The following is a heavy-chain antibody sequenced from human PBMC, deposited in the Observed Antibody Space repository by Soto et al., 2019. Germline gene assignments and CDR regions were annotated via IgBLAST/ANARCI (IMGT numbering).Heavy chain of an antibody. CDR3: ARRLCGYDYCPYYYYYMEV. V-gene: IGHV3-48*01. CDR2: ISSSSSTI. CDR1: GVTVSISI. J-gene: IGHJ6*03. D-gene: IGHD5-12*01. Sequence: GGSLRLSCAASGVTVSISIVAGFRKAPGKGLEWVSYISSSSSTIYYADSVKGRFTISRDNAKNSLYLQMNSLRAEDTAVYYCARRLCGYDYCPYYYYYMEVWVKGTTVTVSS.